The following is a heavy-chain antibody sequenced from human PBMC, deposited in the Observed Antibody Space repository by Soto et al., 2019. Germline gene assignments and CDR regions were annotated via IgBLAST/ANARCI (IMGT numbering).Heavy chain of an antibody. CDR1: GFTFSSYA. CDR2: ISYDGSNK. V-gene: IGHV3-30-3*01. J-gene: IGHJ6*02. D-gene: IGHD2-2*01. Sequence: GGSLRLSCAASGFTFSSYAMHWVRQAPGKGLEWVAVISYDGSNKYYADSVKGRFTISRDNSKNTLYLQMNSLRAEDTAVYYCARDVGYCSSTSCPYGMDVWGQGTTVTVSS. CDR3: ARDVGYCSSTSCPYGMDV.